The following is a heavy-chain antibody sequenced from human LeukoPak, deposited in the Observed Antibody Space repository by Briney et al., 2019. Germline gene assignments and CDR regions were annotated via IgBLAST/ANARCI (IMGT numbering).Heavy chain of an antibody. CDR3: ARGDGGSGCGWFDP. CDR1: GFTVSTTY. CDR2: IYSGGST. Sequence: PGGSLRLSCAASGFTVSTTYMSWVRQAPGKGLEWVSVIYSGGSTYYADSVKGRFTISRDSSKNTLYLRMNSLRAEDTAVYYCARGDGGSGCGWFDPWGQGTLVTVSS. V-gene: IGHV3-53*01. D-gene: IGHD6-19*01. J-gene: IGHJ5*02.